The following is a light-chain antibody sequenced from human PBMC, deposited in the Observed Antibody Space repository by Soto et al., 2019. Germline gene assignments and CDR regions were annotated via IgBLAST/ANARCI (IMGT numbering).Light chain of an antibody. V-gene: IGLV1-44*01. CDR3: AAWDDSLNGVV. CDR2: SNN. CDR1: SSNIGSNT. J-gene: IGLJ2*01. Sequence: QLVLTQPPSAPGTPGQRVTISCSGSSSNIGSNTVNWYQQLPGTAPKLLIYSNNQRPSGVPDRFSGSKSGTSASLAISGLQSEDEADYYCAAWDDSLNGVVFGGGTKVTVL.